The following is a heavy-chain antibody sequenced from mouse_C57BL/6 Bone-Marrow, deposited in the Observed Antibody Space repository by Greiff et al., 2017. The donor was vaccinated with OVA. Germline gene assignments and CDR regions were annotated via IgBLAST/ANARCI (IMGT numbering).Heavy chain of an antibody. CDR1: GFSLTSYG. CDR3: ARKDYGDDGAWFAD. CDR2: IWRGGST. J-gene: IGHJ3*01. V-gene: IGHV2-2*01. Sequence: VMLVESGPGLVQPSQRLSIPCTVSGFSLTSYGLHWVRQSPGQGLEWLGVIWRGGSTDYNAAFISRLSISKDNSKSQVFFKMNSLQADDTAIDYWARKDYGDDGAWFADWGQGTLVTVSA. D-gene: IGHD2-2*01.